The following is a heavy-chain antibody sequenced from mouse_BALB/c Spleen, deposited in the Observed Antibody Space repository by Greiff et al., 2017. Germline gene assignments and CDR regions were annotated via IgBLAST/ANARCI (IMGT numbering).Heavy chain of an antibody. CDR2: ISSGSSTI. CDR1: GFTFSSFG. V-gene: IGHV5-17*02. J-gene: IGHJ2*01. CDR3: ARCYDYYFDY. D-gene: IGHD2-4*01. Sequence: EVQVVESGGGLVQPGGSRKLSCAASGFTFSSFGMHWVRQAPEKGLEWVAYISSGSSTIYYADTVKGRFTISRDNPKNTLFLQMTSLRSEDTAMYYCARCYDYYFDYWGQGTTLTVSS.